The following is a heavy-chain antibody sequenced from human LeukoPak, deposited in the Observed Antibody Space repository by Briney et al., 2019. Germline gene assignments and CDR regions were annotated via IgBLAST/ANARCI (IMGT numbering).Heavy chain of an antibody. CDR2: INPNSGGT. CDR3: ARDYDCVWGSYRYREGGDY. J-gene: IGHJ4*02. D-gene: IGHD3-16*02. V-gene: IGHV1-2*02. Sequence: ASVNVSCKASGYTFTSYYMHWVRQAPGQGLEWMGWINPNSGGTNYAQKFQGRVTMTRDTSISTAYMELSRLRSDDTAVYYCARDYDCVWGSYRYREGGDYWGQGALVTVSS. CDR1: GYTFTSYY.